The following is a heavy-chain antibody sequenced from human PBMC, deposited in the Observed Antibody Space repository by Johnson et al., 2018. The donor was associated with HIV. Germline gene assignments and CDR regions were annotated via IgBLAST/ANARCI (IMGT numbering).Heavy chain of an antibody. CDR1: GLTFSIYW. CDR2: IKQDGSEK. CDR3: ARENGVRPEAIAFDI. J-gene: IGHJ3*02. V-gene: IGHV3-7*01. D-gene: IGHD2-8*01. Sequence: VQLMESGGGLVQPGGSLRLSCADSGLTFSIYWMSWVRQAPGKGLEWVANIKQDGSEKYYVDSVKGRFTISRDNTKNSLYLQMNSLRAEDTAVYYCARENGVRPEAIAFDIWGQGTMVTVSS.